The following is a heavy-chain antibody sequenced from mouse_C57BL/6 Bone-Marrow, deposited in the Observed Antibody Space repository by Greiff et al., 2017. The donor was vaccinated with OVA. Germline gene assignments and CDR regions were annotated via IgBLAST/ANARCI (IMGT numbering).Heavy chain of an antibody. CDR1: GYTFTTYP. Sequence: QVQLKESGAELVKPGASVKMSCKASGYTFTTYPIEWMKQNHGKSLEWIGNFHPYNDDTKYNEKFKGKATLTVEKSSSTVYLELSRLTSDDSAVYYCARRGWLYWYFDVWGTGTTVTVSS. J-gene: IGHJ1*03. V-gene: IGHV1-47*01. D-gene: IGHD2-3*01. CDR2: FHPYNDDT. CDR3: ARRGWLYWYFDV.